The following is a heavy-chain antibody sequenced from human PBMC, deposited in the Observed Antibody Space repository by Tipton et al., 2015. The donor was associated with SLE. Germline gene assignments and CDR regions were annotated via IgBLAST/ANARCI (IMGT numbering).Heavy chain of an antibody. CDR3: AREGTGTDY. J-gene: IGHJ4*02. CDR1: GGSISSYY. CDR2: IYHSGST. D-gene: IGHD3/OR15-3a*01. V-gene: IGHV4-38-2*02. Sequence: LSLTCTVSGGSISSYYWSWIRQPPGKGLEWIGSIYHSGSTYYNPSLKSRVTISVDTSKNQFSLKLSSVTAADTAVYYCAREGTGTDYWGQGTLVTVSS.